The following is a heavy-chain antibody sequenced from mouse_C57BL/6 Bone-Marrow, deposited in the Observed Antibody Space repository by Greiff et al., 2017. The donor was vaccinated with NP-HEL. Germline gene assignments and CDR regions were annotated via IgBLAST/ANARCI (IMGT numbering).Heavy chain of an antibody. Sequence: QVQLQQPGAELVRPGSSVKLSCKASGYTFTSYWMHWVKQRPIQGLEWIGNIDPSDSETHYNQKFKDKATLTVDKSSSTAYMQLSSLTSEDSAVYYCARRGAYDGYYWFAYWGQGTLVTVSA. D-gene: IGHD2-3*01. V-gene: IGHV1-52*01. CDR3: ARRGAYDGYYWFAY. J-gene: IGHJ3*01. CDR1: GYTFTSYW. CDR2: IDPSDSET.